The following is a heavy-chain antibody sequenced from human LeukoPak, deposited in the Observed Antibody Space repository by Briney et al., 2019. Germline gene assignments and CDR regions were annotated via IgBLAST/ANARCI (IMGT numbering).Heavy chain of an antibody. Sequence: SVKVSCKASGFTFTSSVVQWVRHARGQRLEWIGWIVVGSGNTNYAQKFQERVTITRDMSTSTAYMELSSLRFEDTAVYYCAADRAGSYLRFVYWGQGTPVTVSS. D-gene: IGHD3-10*01. CDR2: IVVGSGNT. V-gene: IGHV1-58*01. CDR1: GFTFTSSV. CDR3: AADRAGSYLRFVY. J-gene: IGHJ4*02.